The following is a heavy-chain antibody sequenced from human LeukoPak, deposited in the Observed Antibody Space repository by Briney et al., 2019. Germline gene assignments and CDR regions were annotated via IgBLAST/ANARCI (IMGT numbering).Heavy chain of an antibody. D-gene: IGHD2/OR15-2a*01. Sequence: GGSLRLSCAASGFTFSTYWVHWVRQAPGKGLVWVSRINSDGSTTNYADSVKGRFTISRDNAKNTLYLQMSSLTAEDTAVYYCARDLRLYDYWGQRTLVTVSS. V-gene: IGHV3-74*01. CDR3: ARDLRLYDY. CDR2: INSDGSTT. J-gene: IGHJ4*02. CDR1: GFTFSTYW.